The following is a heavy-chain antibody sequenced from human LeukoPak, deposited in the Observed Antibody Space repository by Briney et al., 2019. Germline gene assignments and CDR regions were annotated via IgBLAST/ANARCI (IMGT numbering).Heavy chain of an antibody. CDR1: GGSFSGYY. V-gene: IGHV4-34*01. CDR3: ARGRSPYL. J-gene: IGHJ2*01. Sequence: PSETLSLTCAVYGGSFSGYYWSWIRQPPGKGLEWIGEINHSGSTNYNPSLKSRVTISVDTSKNQFSLKLSSVTAADTAVYYCARGRSPYLWGRGTLVTVSS. CDR2: INHSGST.